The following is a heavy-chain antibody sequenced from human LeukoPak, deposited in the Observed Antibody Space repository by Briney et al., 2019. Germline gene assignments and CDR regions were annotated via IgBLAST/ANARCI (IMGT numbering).Heavy chain of an antibody. V-gene: IGHV3-74*01. CDR3: VSFYETY. CDR2: INSDGSWT. J-gene: IGHJ4*02. Sequence: GGSLRLSCVASGFPFSSYWMTWVRQAPGKGLVWVSHINSDGSWTSYADSVKGRFTISKDNAKNTVYLQMNNLRAEDTAVYYCVSFYETYWGRGTLVTVSS. CDR1: GFPFSSYW. D-gene: IGHD2-2*01.